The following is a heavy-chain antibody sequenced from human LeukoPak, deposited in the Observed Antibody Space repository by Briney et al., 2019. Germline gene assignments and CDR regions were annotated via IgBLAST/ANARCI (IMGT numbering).Heavy chain of an antibody. J-gene: IGHJ3*02. CDR1: GFTFSSYG. D-gene: IGHD1-20*01. V-gene: IGHV3-33*06. Sequence: GGSLRLSCAASGFTFSSYGMHWVRQAPGKGLEWVAVIWYDGSNKYYADSVKSRFTISRDNSKNTLYLQMNSLRAEDTAVYYCANIMTDDAFDIWGQGTMVTVSS. CDR2: IWYDGSNK. CDR3: ANIMTDDAFDI.